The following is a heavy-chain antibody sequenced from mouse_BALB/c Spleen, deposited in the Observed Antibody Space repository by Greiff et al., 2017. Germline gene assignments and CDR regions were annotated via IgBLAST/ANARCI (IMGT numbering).Heavy chain of an antibody. CDR3: ARSGDDGYYHYYAMDY. Sequence: DVMLVESGGGLVQPGGSRKLSCAASGFTFSSFGMHWVRQAPEKGLEWVAYISSGSSTIYYADTVKGRFTISRDNPKNTLFLQMTSLRSEDTAMYYCARSGDDGYYHYYAMDYWGQGTSVTVSS. CDR2: ISSGSSTI. CDR1: GFTFSSFG. J-gene: IGHJ4*01. V-gene: IGHV5-17*02. D-gene: IGHD2-3*01.